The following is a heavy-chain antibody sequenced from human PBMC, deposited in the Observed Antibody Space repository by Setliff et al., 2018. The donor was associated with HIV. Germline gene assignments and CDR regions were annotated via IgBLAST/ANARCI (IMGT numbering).Heavy chain of an antibody. D-gene: IGHD6-19*01. Sequence: GSLRLSCTASGFTFDDYGMAWVRQAPGKGLEWVSGINWNGAATGYADSVKGRFTISRDNTKNSLYLQMNRLRAEDTALYYCASLFSKEVAGDDYWGQGTLGTVS. J-gene: IGHJ4*02. V-gene: IGHV3-20*04. CDR3: ASLFSKEVAGDDY. CDR2: INWNGAAT. CDR1: GFTFDDYG.